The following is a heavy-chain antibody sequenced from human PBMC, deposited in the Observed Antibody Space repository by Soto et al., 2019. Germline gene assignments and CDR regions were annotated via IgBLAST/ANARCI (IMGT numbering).Heavy chain of an antibody. Sequence: SETLSLTCTVSGGSISSSSYYWGWIRQPPGKGLEWIGSIYYSGSTYYNPSLKSRVTISVDTSKNQFSLKLSSVTAADTAVYYCARHVDIAARLRYFDYWGQGTLVTVSS. CDR2: IYYSGST. V-gene: IGHV4-39*01. D-gene: IGHD6-6*01. J-gene: IGHJ4*02. CDR3: ARHVDIAARLRYFDY. CDR1: GGSISSSSYY.